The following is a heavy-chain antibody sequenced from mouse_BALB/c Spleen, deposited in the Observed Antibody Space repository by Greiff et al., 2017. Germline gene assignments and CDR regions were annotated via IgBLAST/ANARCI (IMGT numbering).Heavy chain of an antibody. J-gene: IGHJ3*01. CDR2: ISSGSSTI. D-gene: IGHD3-1*01. CDR1: GFTFSSFG. CDR3: ARQLGLRTWFAY. V-gene: IGHV5-17*02. Sequence: EVMLVESGGGLVQPGGSRKLSCAASGFTFSSFGMHWVRQAPEKGLEWVAYISSGSSTIYYADTVKGRFTISRDNPKNTLFLQMTSLRSEDTAMYYCARQLGLRTWFAYWGQGTLVTVSA.